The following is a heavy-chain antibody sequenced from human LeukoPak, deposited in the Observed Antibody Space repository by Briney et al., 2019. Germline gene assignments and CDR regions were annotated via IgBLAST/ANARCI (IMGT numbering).Heavy chain of an antibody. CDR3: AKDLAGYSSGWYFDAFDI. D-gene: IGHD6-19*01. V-gene: IGHV3-23*01. Sequence: GGSLRLSCAASGFTFSSYAMSWVRQAPGKGLEWVSAISGSGGSTYYADSVKGRFTISRDNSKNTLYLQMNSLRAEDTAVYYCAKDLAGYSSGWYFDAFDIWGQGTMVTVSS. CDR1: GFTFSSYA. CDR2: ISGSGGST. J-gene: IGHJ3*02.